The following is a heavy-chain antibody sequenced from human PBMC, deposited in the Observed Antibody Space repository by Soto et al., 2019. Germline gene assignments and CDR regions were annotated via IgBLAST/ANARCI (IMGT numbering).Heavy chain of an antibody. J-gene: IGHJ4*02. CDR1: GGTFSSYA. V-gene: IGHV1-69*13. Sequence: SVKVSCKASGGTFSSYAISWVRQAPGQGLEWMGGIIPIFGTANNAQKFQGRVTITADESTSTAYMELSSLRSEDTAVYYCAREIVEMATMGGPFDYWGQGTLVTVSS. CDR2: IIPIFGTA. D-gene: IGHD5-12*01. CDR3: AREIVEMATMGGPFDY.